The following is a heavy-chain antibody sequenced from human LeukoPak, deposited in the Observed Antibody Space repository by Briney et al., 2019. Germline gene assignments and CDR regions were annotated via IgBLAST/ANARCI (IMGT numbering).Heavy chain of an antibody. CDR2: IKQDGSEK. J-gene: IGHJ4*02. V-gene: IGHV3-7*01. Sequence: GGSLRLSCAASGFTFSSYWMSWVRQAPGKGLEWVANIKQDGSEKYYVDSVKGRFTISRDNAKNSLYLQMNSLRAEDTAVYYCARDYHYYGSGSYFYWGQGTLVTVSS. D-gene: IGHD3-10*01. CDR3: ARDYHYYGSGSYFY. CDR1: GFTFSSYW.